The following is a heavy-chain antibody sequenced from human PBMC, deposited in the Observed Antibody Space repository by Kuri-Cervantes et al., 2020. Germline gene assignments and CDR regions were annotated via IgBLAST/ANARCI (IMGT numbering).Heavy chain of an antibody. V-gene: IGHV1-69*05. CDR2: IIPIFGTA. D-gene: IGHD3-22*01. Sequence: SVKVSCKASGGTFSSYGIRWVRQAPGQGLEWMGGIIPIFGTANYAQKFQGRVTITTDEPTRTAYMELSSLRSEDTAVYYCASSLVPLTGLGRSVFITNYFDYWGQGTLVTVSS. CDR1: GGTFSSYG. J-gene: IGHJ4*02. CDR3: ASSLVPLTGLGRSVFITNYFDY.